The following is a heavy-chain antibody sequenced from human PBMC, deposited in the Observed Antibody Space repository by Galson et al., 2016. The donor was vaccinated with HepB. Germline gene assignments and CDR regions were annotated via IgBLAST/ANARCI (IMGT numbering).Heavy chain of an antibody. V-gene: IGHV5-10-1*01. CDR3: ARLPNNYYDSSGYRSDAFDI. CDR1: GYSFTSYW. Sequence: QSGAEVKKPGESLRISCKGSGYSFTSYWISWVRQMPGKGLEWMGRIDPSDSYTNYSPSFQGHVPISADKSISTAYLQWSSLKASDTAMYYCARLPNNYYDSSGYRSDAFDIWGQGTMVTVSS. CDR2: IDPSDSYT. D-gene: IGHD3-22*01. J-gene: IGHJ3*02.